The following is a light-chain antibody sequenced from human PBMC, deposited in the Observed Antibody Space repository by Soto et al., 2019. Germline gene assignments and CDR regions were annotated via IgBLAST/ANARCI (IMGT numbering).Light chain of an antibody. CDR2: RAS. V-gene: IGKV3-15*01. Sequence: EIVMTQSPATLSVSPGERATLSCRASQSVSSNLAWYQQKPGQAPRLLIYRASTRATVIPATFSGSGSGTEFTLTISSLQSGDFAVYYCQQYDYWPRTFGQGTKVEIK. J-gene: IGKJ1*01. CDR3: QQYDYWPRT. CDR1: QSVSSN.